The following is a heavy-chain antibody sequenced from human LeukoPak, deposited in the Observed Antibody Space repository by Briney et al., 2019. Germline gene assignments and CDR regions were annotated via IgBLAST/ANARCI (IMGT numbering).Heavy chain of an antibody. CDR1: GFTFSSYS. J-gene: IGHJ4*02. CDR2: ISSSSSYI. CDR3: ARDCTNGVCYGDLDY. V-gene: IGHV3-21*01. D-gene: IGHD2-8*01. Sequence: GSLRLSCAASGFTFSSYSMNWVRQAPGKGLEWVSSISSSSSYIYYADSVKGRFTISRDNAKNSLYLQMNSLRAEDTAVYYCARDCTNGVCYGDLDYWGQGTLVTVSS.